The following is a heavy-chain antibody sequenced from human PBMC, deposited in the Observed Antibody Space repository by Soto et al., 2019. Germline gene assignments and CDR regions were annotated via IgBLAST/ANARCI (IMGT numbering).Heavy chain of an antibody. CDR3: ARDKGDSSGYYYFDY. V-gene: IGHV3-53*01. J-gene: IGHJ4*02. CDR2: IYSGGST. Sequence: PGGSLRLSCAASGFTVSSNYMSWVRQAPGKGLEWVSVIYSGGSTYYADSVKGRFTISRDNSKNTLYLQMNSLRAEDTAVYYCARDKGDSSGYYYFDYWGQGTLVTVSS. D-gene: IGHD3-22*01. CDR1: GFTVSSNY.